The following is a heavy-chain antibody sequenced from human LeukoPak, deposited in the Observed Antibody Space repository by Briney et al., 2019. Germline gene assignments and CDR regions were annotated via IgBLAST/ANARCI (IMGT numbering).Heavy chain of an antibody. CDR2: ISSNGGST. V-gene: IGHV3-64*01. CDR3: ARGSVINDYYYYGMDV. Sequence: GGSLRLSCAASGFTFSSYAMHWVRQAPGKGLEYVSAISSNGGSTYYANSVKGRFTISRDNSKNTLYLQMGSLRAEDMAVYYCARGSVINDYYYYGMDVWGQGTTVTVSS. CDR1: GFTFSSYA. J-gene: IGHJ6*02. D-gene: IGHD3-10*01.